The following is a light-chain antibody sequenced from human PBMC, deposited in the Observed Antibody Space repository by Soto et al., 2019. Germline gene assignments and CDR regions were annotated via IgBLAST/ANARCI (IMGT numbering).Light chain of an antibody. CDR2: SNN. CDR3: AAWDDRLNGWV. V-gene: IGLV1-44*01. J-gene: IGLJ3*02. Sequence: QSVLTQPPSASGTPGQRVTISCSGSSSNIGSNTVNWYQQLPGTAPKVLIYSNNQRPSGVPDRFSGSKSGTSASLAISGLQSEDEAEYYCAAWDDRLNGWVFGGGTQLTVL. CDR1: SSNIGSNT.